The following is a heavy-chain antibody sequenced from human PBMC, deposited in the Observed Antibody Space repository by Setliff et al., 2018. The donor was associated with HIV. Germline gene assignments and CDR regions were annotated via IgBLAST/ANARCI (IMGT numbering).Heavy chain of an antibody. CDR2: INHTGDT. Sequence: SETLFLTCAVYGGSFSGYHWNWIRQFPGKGLEWIGEINHTGDTQYNPSLKSRVTMSEETSKNQFSLKLKSVTAADTAIYFCARGKGGLVGPAEFDYWGPGTLVTVS. V-gene: IGHV4-34*01. CDR3: ARGKGGLVGPAEFDY. D-gene: IGHD1-26*01. J-gene: IGHJ4*02. CDR1: GGSFSGYH.